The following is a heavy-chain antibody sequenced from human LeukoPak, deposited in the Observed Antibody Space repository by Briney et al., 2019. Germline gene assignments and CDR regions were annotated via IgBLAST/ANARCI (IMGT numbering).Heavy chain of an antibody. V-gene: IGHV4-34*01. CDR2: INHSGST. CDR3: ARRNGQDIVATFRRRYYFDY. Sequence: PSETPSLTCAVYGGSFSGYYWSWIRQPPGKGLEWIGEINHSGSTNYNPSLKSRVTISVDTSKNQFSLKLSSVTAADTAVYYCARRNGQDIVATFRRRYYFDYWGQGTLVTVSS. J-gene: IGHJ4*02. CDR1: GGSFSGYY. D-gene: IGHD5-12*01.